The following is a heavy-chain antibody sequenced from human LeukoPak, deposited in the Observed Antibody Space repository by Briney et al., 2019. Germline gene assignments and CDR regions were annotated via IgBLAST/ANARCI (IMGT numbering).Heavy chain of an antibody. CDR2: INHSGST. D-gene: IGHD3-10*01. V-gene: IGHV4-34*01. J-gene: IGHJ4*02. CDR1: GGSFSGHY. CDR3: ARGPSLYYGSGSYYSPGIDY. Sequence: SETLSLTCAVYGGSFSGHYWSWIRQPPGKGLEWIGEINHSGSTNYNPSLKSRVTISVDTSKNQFSLKLSSVTAADTAVYYCARGPSLYYGSGSYYSPGIDYWGQGTLVTVSS.